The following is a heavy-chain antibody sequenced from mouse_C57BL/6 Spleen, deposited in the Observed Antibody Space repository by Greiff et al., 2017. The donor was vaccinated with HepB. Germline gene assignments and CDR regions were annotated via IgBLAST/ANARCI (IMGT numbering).Heavy chain of an antibody. J-gene: IGHJ3*01. CDR3: PRRRSTAQARAWVAY. Sequence: QVQLQQPGAELVRPGSSVKLSCKASGYTFTSYWMDWVKQRPGQGLEWIGNIYPSDSETHYNQKFKDKATLTVDKSSSTAYMQLSSLTSEDSAVYYGPRRRSTAQARAWVAYWGQGTLVTVSA. D-gene: IGHD3-2*02. CDR1: GYTFTSYW. CDR2: IYPSDSET. V-gene: IGHV1-61*01.